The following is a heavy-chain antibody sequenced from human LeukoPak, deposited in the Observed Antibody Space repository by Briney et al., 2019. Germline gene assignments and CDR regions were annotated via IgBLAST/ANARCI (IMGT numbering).Heavy chain of an antibody. CDR3: ASSCRPRSFYDILTGYPHFESNFDY. Sequence: SETLSLTCTVSGGSISSSNSYWAWIRQPPGKGLEWIGNIYYSGRTYYNPSLKSRVTISVDTSKNQFSLKLSSVTAADTAVYYCASSCRPRSFYDILTGYPHFESNFDYWGQGTLVTVSS. J-gene: IGHJ4*02. V-gene: IGHV4-39*07. CDR1: GGSISSSNSY. CDR2: IYYSGRT. D-gene: IGHD3-9*01.